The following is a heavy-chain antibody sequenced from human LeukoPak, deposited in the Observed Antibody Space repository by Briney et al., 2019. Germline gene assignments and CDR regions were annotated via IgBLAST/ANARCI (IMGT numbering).Heavy chain of an antibody. CDR3: ARDQGSLTRSWYTGY. CDR2: INPYSGDT. Sequence: ASVKVSCKASGYTFTGYHIHWVRQAPGQGLEWMGRINPYSGDTNFAQKFQGRVTMTRDTSITTAYMDLSSITPDDPAVYFCARDQGSLTRSWYTGYWGQGTQVTVSS. V-gene: IGHV1-2*06. CDR1: GYTFTGYH. J-gene: IGHJ4*02. D-gene: IGHD6-13*01.